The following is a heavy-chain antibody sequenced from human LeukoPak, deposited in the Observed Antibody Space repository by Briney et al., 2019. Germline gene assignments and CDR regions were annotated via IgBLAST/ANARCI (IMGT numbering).Heavy chain of an antibody. Sequence: SETLSLTCAVSGGSISSGGYSWSWIRQPPGKGLEWIGYIYHSGSTYYNPSLKSRVTISVDTSKNQFSLKLSSVTAADTAVYYCARDWGHIVGATRAFDIWGQGTMVTVSS. CDR2: IYHSGST. J-gene: IGHJ3*02. CDR1: GGSISSGGYS. V-gene: IGHV4-30-2*01. D-gene: IGHD1-26*01. CDR3: ARDWGHIVGATRAFDI.